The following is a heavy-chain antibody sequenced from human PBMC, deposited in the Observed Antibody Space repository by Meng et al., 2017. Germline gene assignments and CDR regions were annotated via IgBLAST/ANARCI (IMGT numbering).Heavy chain of an antibody. CDR1: DGPMNSYY. J-gene: IGHJ6*02. V-gene: IGHV4-59*01. CDR3: ARENVGLIRYFDWSREDESTAHYYYGMDV. D-gene: IGHD3-9*01. CDR2: IHYSGST. Sequence: GSLRLSCSVSDGPMNSYYWSWMRQPPGKGLEWIGDIHYSGSTNYNPSLKSRVTISVDTSKNHFSLKLSSVTAADTAIYYCARENVGLIRYFDWSREDESTAHYYYGMDVWGQGTAVTVSS.